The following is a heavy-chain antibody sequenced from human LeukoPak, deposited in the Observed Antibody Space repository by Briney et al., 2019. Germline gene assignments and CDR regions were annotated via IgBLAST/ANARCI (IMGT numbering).Heavy chain of an antibody. Sequence: PGGSLRLSCATSGFTFTTYWMNWVRQAPGKGLEWISYISSSSTSIYYADSVKGRFTISRDNAKNSLYLQMNSLRAEDTAVYYCASQRRSTIFGVGFYYMDVWGKGTTVIVSS. J-gene: IGHJ6*03. CDR2: ISSSSTSI. CDR1: GFTFTTYW. D-gene: IGHD3-3*01. CDR3: ASQRRSTIFGVGFYYMDV. V-gene: IGHV3-48*01.